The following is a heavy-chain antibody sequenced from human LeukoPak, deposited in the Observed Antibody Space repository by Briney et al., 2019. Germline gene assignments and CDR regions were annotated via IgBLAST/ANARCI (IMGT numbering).Heavy chain of an antibody. CDR1: GFTFSSYA. V-gene: IGHV3-30*04. J-gene: IGHJ4*02. CDR3: AKEKGHSAYDYIYD. D-gene: IGHD4-11*01. Sequence: GRSLRLSCAASGFTFSSYAMHWVRQAPGKGLEWVAVISYDGSNKYYADSVKGRFTISRDNSKNTLYLQMNSLRAEDTAVYYCAKEKGHSAYDYIYDWGQGTLVTVSS. CDR2: ISYDGSNK.